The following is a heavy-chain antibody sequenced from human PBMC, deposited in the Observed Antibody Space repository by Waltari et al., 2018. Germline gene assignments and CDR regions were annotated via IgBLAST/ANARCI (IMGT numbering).Heavy chain of an antibody. Sequence: QLQLQESGPGLVKPSETLSLTCTVSGGSISSSSYYWGWIRQPPGKGLEWIGSIYYSGSTYYNPSLKSRVTISVDTSKNQFSLKLSSVTAADTAVYYCARVGSGSVGMSVGSLDYWGQGTLVTVSS. CDR1: GGSISSSSYY. CDR2: IYYSGST. D-gene: IGHD1-26*01. V-gene: IGHV4-39*07. CDR3: ARVGSGSVGMSVGSLDY. J-gene: IGHJ4*02.